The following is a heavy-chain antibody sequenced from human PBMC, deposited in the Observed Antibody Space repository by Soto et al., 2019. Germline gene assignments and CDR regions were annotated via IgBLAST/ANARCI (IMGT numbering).Heavy chain of an antibody. CDR3: ASFVPEHCSGGSCYSSWFDP. CDR1: GGSFSGYY. V-gene: IGHV4-34*01. Sequence: SETLSLTCAVYGGSFSGYYWSWIRQPPGKGLEWIGEINHSGSTNYNPSLKSRVTISVDTSKNQFSLKLSSVTAADTAVYYCASFVPEHCSGGSCYSSWFDPWGQGTLVTVSS. J-gene: IGHJ5*02. D-gene: IGHD2-15*01. CDR2: INHSGST.